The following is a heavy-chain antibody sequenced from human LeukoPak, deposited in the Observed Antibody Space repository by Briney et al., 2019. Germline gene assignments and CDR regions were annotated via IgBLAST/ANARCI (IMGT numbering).Heavy chain of an antibody. CDR1: GFTFSSYS. CDR2: ISSSSSYI. D-gene: IGHD3-22*01. Sequence: PGGSLRLSCAASGFTFSSYSMNWVRQAPGKGLEWVSSISSSSSYIYYADSVKGRFTISRDNSKNTLYLQMNSLRAEDTAVYYCAKIRRITMIVVVGAFDIWGQGTMVTVSS. CDR3: AKIRRITMIVVVGAFDI. J-gene: IGHJ3*02. V-gene: IGHV3-21*04.